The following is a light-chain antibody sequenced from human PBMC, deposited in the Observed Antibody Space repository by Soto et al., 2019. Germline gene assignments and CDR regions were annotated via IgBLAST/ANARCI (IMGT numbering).Light chain of an antibody. CDR1: QSASSY. J-gene: IGKJ5*01. V-gene: IGKV3-11*01. CDR2: DAS. Sequence: EIVLTQSPATLSLSPGQRATLSCRASQSASSYLAWYQQKPGQAPRLLIYDASNRATGIPARFSGSGSGTDFTLTISSLAPEDFAVYYCQQRSNWPITFGQGTRLEIK. CDR3: QQRSNWPIT.